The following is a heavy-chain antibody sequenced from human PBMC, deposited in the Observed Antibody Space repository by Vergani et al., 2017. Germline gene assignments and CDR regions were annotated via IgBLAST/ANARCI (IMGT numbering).Heavy chain of an antibody. CDR1: GFTFSSYG. J-gene: IGHJ4*02. V-gene: IGHV3-30*02. CDR3: ARQTGYSSGFDY. Sequence: QVQLVESGGGVVQPGGSLRLSCAASGFTFSSYGMHWVRQAPGKGLEWVAFIRYDGSNKYYADSVKGRFTISRDNSKNTLYLQMNSLRAEDTAVYYCARQTGYSSGFDYWGQGTLVTVSS. CDR2: IRYDGSNK. D-gene: IGHD6-19*01.